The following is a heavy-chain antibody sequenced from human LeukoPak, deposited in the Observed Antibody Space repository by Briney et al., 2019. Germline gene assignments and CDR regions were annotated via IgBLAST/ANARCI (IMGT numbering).Heavy chain of an antibody. CDR1: GFTLSSSS. CDR2: ISSGSTYI. Sequence: GALRLSCAAPGFTLSSSSINWGRQAPGEGLEWVSYISSGSTYIYYADSVKDRFTISRDNAKNSLYLQMNNLRVEDTAVYYCAREAAVETHWGQGTLVTVSS. J-gene: IGHJ4*02. CDR3: AREAAVETH. V-gene: IGHV3-21*01. D-gene: IGHD5-24*01.